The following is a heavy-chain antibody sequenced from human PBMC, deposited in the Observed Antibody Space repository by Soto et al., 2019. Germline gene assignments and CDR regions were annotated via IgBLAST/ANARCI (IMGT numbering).Heavy chain of an antibody. CDR1: GFTFSNYG. D-gene: IGHD6-13*01. Sequence: QVQLVESGGGVVPPGRSLRLSCAASGFTFSNYGMHWVRQAPGKGLEWVAVVTYDGSNKYYADSVKGRFTISRDNSKNTLNLQMNSLRPADTAVYYCTKPQSVGDSGNFQHWGQGTLVTVSS. CDR3: TKPQSVGDSGNFQH. J-gene: IGHJ1*01. V-gene: IGHV3-30*18. CDR2: VTYDGSNK.